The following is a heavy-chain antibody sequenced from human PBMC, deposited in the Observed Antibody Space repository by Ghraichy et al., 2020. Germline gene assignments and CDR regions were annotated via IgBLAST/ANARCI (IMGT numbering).Heavy chain of an antibody. J-gene: IGHJ5*02. CDR2: ISVGGGTI. V-gene: IGHV3-11*01. D-gene: IGHD1-14*01. Sequence: GETLNISCEASGFTFSDYYMSWIRQAPGKGLQLIAYISVGGGTISYSDSVRGRFTISRDSAKNSVSLQMNGLGPDDTAVYYCARDRKIGAAQRFDLWGQGTLVTVSS. CDR1: GFTFSDYY. CDR3: ARDRKIGAAQRFDL.